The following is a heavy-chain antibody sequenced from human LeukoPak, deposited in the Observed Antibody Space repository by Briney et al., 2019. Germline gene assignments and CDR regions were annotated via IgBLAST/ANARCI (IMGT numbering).Heavy chain of an antibody. CDR1: GGTFSSYA. Sequence: SVKVSCKASGGTFSSYAISWVRQAPGQGLEWMGRIIPILGIANYAQKFQGRVTITADKSTSTAYMELSSLRAEDTAVYYCATVRYFDWIPLPFDYWGQGTLVTVSS. V-gene: IGHV1-69*04. CDR2: IIPILGIA. CDR3: ATVRYFDWIPLPFDY. D-gene: IGHD3-9*01. J-gene: IGHJ4*02.